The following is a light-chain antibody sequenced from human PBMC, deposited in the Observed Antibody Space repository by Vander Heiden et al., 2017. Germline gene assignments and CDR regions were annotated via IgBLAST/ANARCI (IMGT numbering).Light chain of an antibody. CDR1: QSVSSY. J-gene: IGKJ4*01. V-gene: IGKV3-11*01. Sequence: EIVLTQSPATLSLSPGERATLSCRASQSVSSYLAWYQQKPGQAPRLLIYDASNRDTGIQARFSGSGSGTDFTLTSSSLETEDFAVYYFQQRSPLTFGGGTKVEIK. CDR3: QQRSPLT. CDR2: DAS.